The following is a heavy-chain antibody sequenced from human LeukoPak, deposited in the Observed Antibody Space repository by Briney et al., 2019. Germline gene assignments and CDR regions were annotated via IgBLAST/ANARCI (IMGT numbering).Heavy chain of an antibody. CDR1: GYTFTGYY. V-gene: IGHV1-2*04. J-gene: IGHJ5*02. CDR2: INPNSGGT. Sequence: GASVKVSCKASGYTFTGYYMYWVRQAPGQGLEWMGWINPNSGGTNYAQKFQGWVTMTRDTSISTAYMELSRLRSDDTAVYYCARGDSSSWGWFDPWGQGTLVTVSS. CDR3: ARGDSSSWGWFDP. D-gene: IGHD6-13*01.